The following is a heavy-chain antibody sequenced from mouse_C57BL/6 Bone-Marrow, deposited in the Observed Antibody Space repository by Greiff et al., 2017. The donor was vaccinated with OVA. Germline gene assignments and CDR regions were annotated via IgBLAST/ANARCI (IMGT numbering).Heavy chain of an antibody. Sequence: QVQLQQPGAELVMPGASVKLSCKASGYTFTSYWMPWVQQRPGPGLEWIGAIDPSDSYTNYNQKFKGKSTLTVDKSSSTAYMQLSSLTSEDSAVYYGAREDSRGFADWGQGTLVTVSA. CDR1: GYTFTSYW. V-gene: IGHV1-69*01. J-gene: IGHJ3*01. CDR2: IDPSDSYT. CDR3: AREDSRGFAD.